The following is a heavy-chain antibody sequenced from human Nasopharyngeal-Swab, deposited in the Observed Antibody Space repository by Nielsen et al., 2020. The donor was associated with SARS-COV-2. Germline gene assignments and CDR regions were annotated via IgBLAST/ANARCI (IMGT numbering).Heavy chain of an antibody. CDR1: GYTFTSYA. J-gene: IGHJ6*02. D-gene: IGHD6-13*01. CDR3: ARAPSYSSSWYLPYYGMDV. V-gene: IGHV7-4-1*02. CDR2: INTNTGNP. Sequence: ASVKVSCKASGYTFTSYAMNWVRQAPGQGLEWMGWINTNTGNPTYAPGFTGRFVFFLDTSVRTAYLQISSLKAEDTAVYYCARAPSYSSSWYLPYYGMDVWGQGTTVTVSS.